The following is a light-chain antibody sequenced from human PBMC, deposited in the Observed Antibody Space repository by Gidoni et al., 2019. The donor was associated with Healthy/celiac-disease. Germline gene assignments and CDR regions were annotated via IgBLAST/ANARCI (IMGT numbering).Light chain of an antibody. CDR3: PQRSNWPPLT. V-gene: IGKV3-11*01. J-gene: IGKJ4*01. Sequence: EIVLKQSPATLSLSPGERATLSCRASQSVSSYLAWYQQKPGQAPRLLIYDASNRATGIPARFSGSGSGPDFTLTISSLGPEDFAVYYCPQRSNWPPLTFGGGTKVEIK. CDR1: QSVSSY. CDR2: DAS.